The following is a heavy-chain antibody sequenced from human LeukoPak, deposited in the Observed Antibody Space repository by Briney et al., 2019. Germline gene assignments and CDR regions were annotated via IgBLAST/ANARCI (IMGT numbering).Heavy chain of an antibody. J-gene: IGHJ4*02. V-gene: IGHV3-7*01. CDR3: ARGVGATKRLYYFDY. CDR1: GLTFSRHW. D-gene: IGHD1-26*01. CDR2: IKQDGSEK. Sequence: GGSLRLSCAASGLTFSRHWISWVRQAPGKGLEWVANIKQDGSEKYYVDSVKGRFTISRDNAKNSLYLQMNSLRAEDTAVYYCARGVGATKRLYYFDYWGQGTLVTVSS.